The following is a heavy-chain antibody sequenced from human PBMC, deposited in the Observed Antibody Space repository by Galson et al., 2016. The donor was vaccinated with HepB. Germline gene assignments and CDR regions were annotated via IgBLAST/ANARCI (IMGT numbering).Heavy chain of an antibody. D-gene: IGHD1-1*01. CDR1: SYTFASYG. J-gene: IGHJ4*02. CDR3: ARDWNDHSRTDCLDY. V-gene: IGHV1-18*01. CDR2: VSFSDGRT. Sequence: SVKVSCKASSYTFASYGISWVRQAPGQGLEWLGWVSFSDGRTNYAQKYQDRVTMTTDTSTTTAYMELKSLRSEDTAVYYCARDWNDHSRTDCLDYWGRGTLVTVSS.